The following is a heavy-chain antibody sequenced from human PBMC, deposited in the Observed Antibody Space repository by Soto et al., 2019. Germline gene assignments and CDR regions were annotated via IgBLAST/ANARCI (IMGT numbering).Heavy chain of an antibody. V-gene: IGHV2-5*02. Sequence: QITLKESGPTLVKPTQPLTLACTFSGFSLNTRGGGVGWIRQPPGKALKWLALISWDGEKRYRPSLKSRLTITKDTSENQVVLTMTNMDPVDTATYYCAHRRGDLLTGHYYFDYWGQGTLVTVSS. D-gene: IGHD3-9*01. CDR3: AHRRGDLLTGHYYFDY. J-gene: IGHJ4*02. CDR2: ISWDGEK. CDR1: GFSLNTRGGG.